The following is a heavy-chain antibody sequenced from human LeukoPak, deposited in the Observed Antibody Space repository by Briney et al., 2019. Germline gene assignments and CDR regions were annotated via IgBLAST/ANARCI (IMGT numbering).Heavy chain of an antibody. D-gene: IGHD2-2*01. Sequence: PGGSLRLSCAASGFTFSSYGMHWVRQAPGKGLEWVAFIRYDGSNKYYADSVKGRFTISRDNSKNTLYLQMNSLRAEDTAVYYCAKAGLLWAAPIAIVDCSSTSCRPYWGQGTLVTVSS. CDR2: IRYDGSNK. J-gene: IGHJ4*02. V-gene: IGHV3-30*02. CDR1: GFTFSSYG. CDR3: AKAGLLWAAPIAIVDCSSTSCRPY.